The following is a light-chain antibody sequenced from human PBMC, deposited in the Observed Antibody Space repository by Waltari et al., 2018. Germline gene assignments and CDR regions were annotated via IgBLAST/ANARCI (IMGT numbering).Light chain of an antibody. Sequence: QSALTQPASVSGSPGQSITISCSVSSGDVGSFNLVSWYQQHPGKAPQLIIYHVDDRPSGVSYRFSASKSGHTASLTISGLQPEDEADYYCCSYAGNKWLFGGGTKVTVL. CDR3: CSYAGNKWL. V-gene: IGLV2-23*02. CDR1: SGDVGSFNL. J-gene: IGLJ3*02. CDR2: HVD.